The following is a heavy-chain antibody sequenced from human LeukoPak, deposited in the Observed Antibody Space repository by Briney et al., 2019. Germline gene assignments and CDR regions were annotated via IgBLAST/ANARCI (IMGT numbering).Heavy chain of an antibody. D-gene: IGHD3-10*01. Sequence: GASVKVSCKASGYTFTSYGISWVRQAPGQGLEWMGWISAYNGNTNYAQKLQGRVTMTTDTSTSRAYMELRSLRSDDTAVYYCASGGSGSYYNSRNWFDPWGQGTLVTVSS. CDR2: ISAYNGNT. CDR3: ASGGSGSYYNSRNWFDP. J-gene: IGHJ5*02. CDR1: GYTFTSYG. V-gene: IGHV1-18*01.